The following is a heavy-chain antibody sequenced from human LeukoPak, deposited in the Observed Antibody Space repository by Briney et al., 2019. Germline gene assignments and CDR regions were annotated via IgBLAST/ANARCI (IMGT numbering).Heavy chain of an antibody. CDR2: ISYDESNK. CDR3: AKGPAPRLGEFSYHALVDY. CDR1: GFTFSSYG. V-gene: IGHV3-30*18. J-gene: IGHJ4*02. D-gene: IGHD3-16*02. Sequence: GGSLRLSCAASGFTFSSYGMHWVRQAPGKGLEWAAVISYDESNKYYADSVKGRFIISRDNSKNTLYLQMNSLRAEDTAVYYCAKGPAPRLGEFSYHALVDYWGQGTLVTVSP.